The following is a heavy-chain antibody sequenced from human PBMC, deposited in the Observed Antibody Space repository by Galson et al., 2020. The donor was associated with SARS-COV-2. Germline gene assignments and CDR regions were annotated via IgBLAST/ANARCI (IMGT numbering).Heavy chain of an antibody. CDR1: GFTFSDFY. Sequence: GASLKISCAASGFTFSDFYMGWLRQAPGKGLEWVSNINSGGKTTYYADSVKGRFTVSRDNAQDSLFLQMNSLRAEDTAVDYCAWSSDWDYSGDYCRFKSLLWGQGTLVTVSS. D-gene: IGHD3-3*01. J-gene: IGHJ4*02. V-gene: IGHV3-11*01. CDR2: INSGGKTT. CDR3: AWSSDWDYSGDYCRFKSLL.